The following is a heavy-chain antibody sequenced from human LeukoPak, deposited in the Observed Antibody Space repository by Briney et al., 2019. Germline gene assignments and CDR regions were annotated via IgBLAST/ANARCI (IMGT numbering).Heavy chain of an antibody. CDR2: ISSNDGNT. CDR3: ARVDILTGYYFFDS. V-gene: IGHV1-18*01. D-gene: IGHD3-9*01. CDR1: GYTFTSYG. J-gene: IGHJ4*02. Sequence: ASVKVSCKASGYTFTSYGISWVRQAPGQGLEWMGWISSNDGNTYYVQNFQGRVTMTTDTSTSTAYMELRSLRSDDTSVYYCARVDILTGYYFFDSWGQGTLVTVSS.